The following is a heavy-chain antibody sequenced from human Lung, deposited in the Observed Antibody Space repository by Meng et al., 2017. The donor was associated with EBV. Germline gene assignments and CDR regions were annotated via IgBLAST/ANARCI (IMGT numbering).Heavy chain of an antibody. J-gene: IGHJ4*02. Sequence: QVQLVESGGXXVKPGGSXRLSCAASGLTFNDYYMSWIRQAPGKGLEWVSYISYSGSTIYYADSVKGRFTISRDNAKNSLYLQMNSLRAEDTAVYYCASTPGSYYDFWGQGTLVTVSS. CDR3: ASTPGSYYDF. V-gene: IGHV3-11*01. CDR1: GLTFNDYY. D-gene: IGHD3-10*01. CDR2: ISYSGSTI.